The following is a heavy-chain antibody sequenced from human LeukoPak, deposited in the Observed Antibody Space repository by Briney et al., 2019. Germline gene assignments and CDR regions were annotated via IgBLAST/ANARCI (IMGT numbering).Heavy chain of an antibody. D-gene: IGHD4-17*01. CDR2: ISGTGGST. J-gene: IGHJ4*02. V-gene: IGHV3-23*01. CDR1: GFTFSSYA. CDR3: AKDRGSATVTIYFDY. Sequence: GGSLRLSCAASGFTFSSYAMSWVRQAPGKVLEWVSTISGTGGSTYYAESVKGRFPISRDNSKNTLYLQMNSLRAEDTAVYYCAKDRGSATVTIYFDYWGEGTLVSVSS.